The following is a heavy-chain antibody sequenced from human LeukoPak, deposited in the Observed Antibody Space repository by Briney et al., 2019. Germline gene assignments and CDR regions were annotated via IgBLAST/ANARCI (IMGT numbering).Heavy chain of an antibody. J-gene: IGHJ4*02. CDR2: IYYSGST. CDR3: ARVFYYYDSSGYYVLYYFDY. Sequence: SETLSLTCAVYGGSFSGYYWSWIRQPPGKGLEWIGSIYYSGSTYYNPSLKSRVTISVDTSKNQFSLKLSSVTAADTAVYYCARVFYYYDSSGYYVLYYFDYWGQGTLVTVSS. CDR1: GGSFSGYY. V-gene: IGHV4-34*01. D-gene: IGHD3-22*01.